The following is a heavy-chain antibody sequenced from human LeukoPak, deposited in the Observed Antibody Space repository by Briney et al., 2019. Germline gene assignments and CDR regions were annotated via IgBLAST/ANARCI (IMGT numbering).Heavy chain of an antibody. CDR1: GFTFSSYA. D-gene: IGHD2-15*01. J-gene: IGHJ6*03. CDR2: ISYDGSNK. V-gene: IGHV3-30-3*01. Sequence: GGSLRLSCAASGFTFSSYAMHWVRQAPGKGLEWVAVISYDGSNKYYADSVKGRFTISRDNSKNTLYLQMNSLRAEDTAVYYCATPVVVVRYMDVWGKGTTVTVSS. CDR3: ATPVVVVRYMDV.